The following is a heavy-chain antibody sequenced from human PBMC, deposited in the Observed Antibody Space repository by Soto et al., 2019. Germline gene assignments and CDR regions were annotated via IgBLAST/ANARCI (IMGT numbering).Heavy chain of an antibody. D-gene: IGHD6-19*01. CDR3: GKERRGSGWSVCNF. Sequence: GGSLRLSCAASGFTFRDYAMNWVRLSPGKGLEWVSDISGNGNSARYADSVKGRFTISRDNSKGTLYLQMNSLRVDDTAVYYCGKERRGSGWSVCNFWGQGSLVTVSS. CDR2: ISGNGNSA. CDR1: GFTFRDYA. J-gene: IGHJ4*02. V-gene: IGHV3-23*01.